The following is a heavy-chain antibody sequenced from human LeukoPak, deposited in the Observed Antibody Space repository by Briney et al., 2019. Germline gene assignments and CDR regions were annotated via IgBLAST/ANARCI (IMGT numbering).Heavy chain of an antibody. CDR2: MYYSGST. J-gene: IGHJ3*02. CDR1: GGSISTYY. V-gene: IGHV4-59*08. D-gene: IGHD3-22*01. Sequence: SETLSLTCTVSGGSISTYYWSWIRQPPGKGLEWIGSMYYSGSTNYKPSLESRATISVDTSKNQFSLKLSSVTAADTAVYYCARHAYYYDRSGSYEAFDIWGQGTMVTVSS. CDR3: ARHAYYYDRSGSYEAFDI.